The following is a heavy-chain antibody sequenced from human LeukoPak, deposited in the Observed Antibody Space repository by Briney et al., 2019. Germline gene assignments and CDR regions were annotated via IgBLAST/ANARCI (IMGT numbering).Heavy chain of an antibody. CDR3: AKTTDNFYYYYMDV. D-gene: IGHD4-17*01. CDR2: ISSSSSYI. Sequence: GGSLRLSCAASGFTFSSYSMNWVRQAPGKGLEWVSSISSSSSYIYYADSVKGRFTISRDNAKNSLYLQMNSLRAEDTAVYYCAKTTDNFYYYYMDVWGKGATVTVSS. J-gene: IGHJ6*03. V-gene: IGHV3-21*01. CDR1: GFTFSSYS.